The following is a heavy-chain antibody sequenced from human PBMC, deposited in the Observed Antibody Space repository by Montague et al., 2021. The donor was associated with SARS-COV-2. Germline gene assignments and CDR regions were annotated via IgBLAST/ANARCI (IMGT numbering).Heavy chain of an antibody. CDR2: VYFSGAA. CDR3: ARGGGRLQYSYYYGMDV. D-gene: IGHD5-12*01. CDR1: GDSIITGHYY. Sequence: TLSLTCTVSGDSIITGHYYWSWIRQHPGKGLEWIGNVYFSGAAYYNPSLQSRVTISPDTSKNQFSVMLTSVTAADTAMYYCARGGGRLQYSYYYGMDVWGQGTTVTVSS. V-gene: IGHV4-31*03. J-gene: IGHJ6*02.